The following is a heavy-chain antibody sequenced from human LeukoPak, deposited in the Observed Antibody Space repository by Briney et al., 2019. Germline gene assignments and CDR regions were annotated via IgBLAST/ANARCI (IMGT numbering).Heavy chain of an antibody. CDR1: GYTFTSYD. CDR2: ISVYNGNT. J-gene: IGHJ4*02. D-gene: IGHD1-26*01. V-gene: IGHV1-18*01. Sequence: GASVKVSCKASGYTFTSYDTTWVRQAPGQGLEWMGWISVYNGNTKYAQKVEGRVTITTDTSTSTAYMELRSLRSDDTAVYYCARSEVGALVDYWGQGTLVTVSS. CDR3: ARSEVGALVDY.